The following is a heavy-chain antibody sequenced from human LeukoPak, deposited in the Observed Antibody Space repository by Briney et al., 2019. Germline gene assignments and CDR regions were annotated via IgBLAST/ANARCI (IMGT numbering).Heavy chain of an antibody. J-gene: IGHJ4*02. D-gene: IGHD4-23*01. CDR3: ARVGNPFDY. V-gene: IGHV1-18*01. CDR2: ISAYNGNT. CDR1: GGTFSSYA. Sequence: ASVKVSCKASGGTFSSYAISWVRQAPGQGLEWMGWISAYNGNTNYAQKFQDRVTMTTDTSTSTAYMELRSLRSDDTAVYYCARVGNPFDYWGQGTLVTVSS.